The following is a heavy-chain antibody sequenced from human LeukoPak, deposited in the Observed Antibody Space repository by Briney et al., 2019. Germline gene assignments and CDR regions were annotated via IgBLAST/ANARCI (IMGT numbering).Heavy chain of an antibody. CDR3: ARVPPAFGVTSPPDY. CDR1: GYSISSGYY. D-gene: IGHD3-3*01. Sequence: PSETLSLTCTVSGYSISSGYYWGWIRQPPGKGLEWIGSIYHSGSTYYNPSLKSRVTISVDTSKNQFSLKLSSVTAADTAVYYCARVPPAFGVTSPPDYWGQGTLVTVSS. J-gene: IGHJ4*02. V-gene: IGHV4-38-2*02. CDR2: IYHSGST.